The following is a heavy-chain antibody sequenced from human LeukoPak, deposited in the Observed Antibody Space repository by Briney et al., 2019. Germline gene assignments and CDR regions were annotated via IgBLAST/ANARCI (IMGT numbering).Heavy chain of an antibody. D-gene: IGHD3-16*02. CDR1: GGSISSYY. CDR3: ARAGGTYQTYYFDY. V-gene: IGHV4-59*01. J-gene: IGHJ4*02. Sequence: EPSETLSLTCTVSGGSISSYYWSWIRQPPGKGLKWIGYIYYSGSTNYNPSLKSRVTMSVDTSKNQFSLKLSSVTAADTAVYYCARAGGTYQTYYFDYWGQGTLVTVSS. CDR2: IYYSGST.